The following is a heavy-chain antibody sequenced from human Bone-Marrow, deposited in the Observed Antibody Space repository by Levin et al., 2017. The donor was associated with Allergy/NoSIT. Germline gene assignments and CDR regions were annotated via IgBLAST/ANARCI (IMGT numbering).Heavy chain of an antibody. V-gene: IGHV3-33*01. J-gene: IGHJ4*02. CDR3: ARDGYLRGRRGGFDY. Sequence: RPGGSLRLSCAASGFPFRSYGMHWVRQAPGRGLEWVAIIWFDGSDNYYADSVKGRFTISRDNSNSTLYLQMNTLRVEDTAVYFCARDGYLRGRRGGFDYWSQGTPVTVSS. CDR2: IWFDGSDN. CDR1: GFPFRSYG. D-gene: IGHD6-25*01.